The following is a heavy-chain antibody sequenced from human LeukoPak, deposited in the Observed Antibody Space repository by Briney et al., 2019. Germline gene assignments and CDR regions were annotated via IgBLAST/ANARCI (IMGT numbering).Heavy chain of an antibody. V-gene: IGHV3-23*01. D-gene: IGHD5-18*01. J-gene: IGHJ4*02. CDR2: ISGSGGST. Sequence: GGSLRLSCAASGFTFSSYVMSWVRQAPGKGLEWVSGISGSGGSTYYADSVKGRFTISRDNSKNTLYLQMNSLGAEDTAVYYCAKDLYSFGPFDYWGQGTLVTVSS. CDR3: AKDLYSFGPFDY. CDR1: GFTFSSYV.